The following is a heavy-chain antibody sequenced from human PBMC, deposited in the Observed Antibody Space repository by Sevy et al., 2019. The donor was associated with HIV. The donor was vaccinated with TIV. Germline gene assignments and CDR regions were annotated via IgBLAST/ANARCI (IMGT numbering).Heavy chain of an antibody. V-gene: IGHV3-30*04. CDR3: ALERLSSDVAEYFHN. D-gene: IGHD1-1*01. J-gene: IGHJ1*01. Sequence: GGCLRLSCAASGFTFSRYSMHWVRQAPGKGLEWVATISFDASNKHYADSVKGRFTISRDNFQNSLFLQMNSLRPEDTAVYYCALERLSSDVAEYFHNWGQGTLVTVSS. CDR1: GFTFSRYS. CDR2: ISFDASNK.